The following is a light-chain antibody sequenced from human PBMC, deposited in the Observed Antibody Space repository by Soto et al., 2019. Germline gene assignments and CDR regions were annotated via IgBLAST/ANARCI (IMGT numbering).Light chain of an antibody. J-gene: IGKJ4*01. CDR1: QSVTSNY. Sequence: EIVLTQSPGTLSLSPGERATLSCRASQSVTSNYLAWYQQKPGQAPRLLIYGASSRATGIPDRLSGSGSGTDFTLTISRLEPEDFAVYYCQQYGGSPRVTFGGGTKEEIK. CDR3: QQYGGSPRVT. CDR2: GAS. V-gene: IGKV3-20*01.